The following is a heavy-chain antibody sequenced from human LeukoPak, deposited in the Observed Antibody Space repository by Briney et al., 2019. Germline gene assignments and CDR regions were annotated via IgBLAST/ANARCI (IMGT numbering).Heavy chain of an antibody. CDR1: GFTFSSYA. J-gene: IGHJ4*02. Sequence: GGSLRLSCAASGFTFSSYAMNWVRQAPGKGLGWVSVISGSGGNTNHADSVKGRFTISRDNSKNTPYLQMNSLRAEDTAIYYCAKGSYIEAAAGQPDFWGQGTLVTVSS. CDR2: ISGSGGNT. V-gene: IGHV3-23*01. D-gene: IGHD6-13*01. CDR3: AKGSYIEAAAGQPDF.